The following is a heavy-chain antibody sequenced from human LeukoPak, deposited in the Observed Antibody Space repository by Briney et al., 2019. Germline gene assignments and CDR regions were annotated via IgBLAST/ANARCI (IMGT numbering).Heavy chain of an antibody. Sequence: GGSLRLSCAASGLTVSINYISCVRDGPRKGLECVSVIYSGGATYYAESVKGRFTISRDKSKNTLYIQMNRLRVEDTAVYYCSRRPDYGGTPTFDNWGQGTLVTVSS. CDR3: SRRPDYGGTPTFDN. CDR1: GLTVSINY. D-gene: IGHD4-23*01. CDR2: IYSGGAT. V-gene: IGHV3-66*01. J-gene: IGHJ4*02.